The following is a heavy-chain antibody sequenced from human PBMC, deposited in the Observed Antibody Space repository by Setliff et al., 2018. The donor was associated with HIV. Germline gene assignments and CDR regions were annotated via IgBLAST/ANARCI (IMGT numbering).Heavy chain of an antibody. J-gene: IGHJ3*02. CDR2: KHTSGST. CDR3: ARHSPNVGVRGDAFDI. D-gene: IGHD2-8*01. V-gene: IGHV4-59*08. CDR1: GGSISNYY. Sequence: SETLSLTCTVSGGSISNYYWSWIRQPPGKGLEWIAYKHTSGSTNYNPSLKSRVIISVDTSKNQFSLRLSSVTAADTAVYYCARHSPNVGVRGDAFDIWGQGTVVTVSS.